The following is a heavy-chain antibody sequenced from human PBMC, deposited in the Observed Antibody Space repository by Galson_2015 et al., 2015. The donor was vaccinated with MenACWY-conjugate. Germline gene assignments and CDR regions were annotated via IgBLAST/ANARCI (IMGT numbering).Heavy chain of an antibody. CDR1: GFPFSRYW. Sequence: SLRLSCAASGFPFSRYWMHWVRQSPGQGLVWGSRLNSDGSAADYADSVKGRFTISRDNAKHTLYMQMNSLRAEDTAVYYCATYCSSPSCYANGAYWVQGTLVTVSS. CDR2: LNSDGSAA. CDR3: ATYCSSPSCYANGAY. J-gene: IGHJ4*02. D-gene: IGHD2-2*01. V-gene: IGHV3-74*01.